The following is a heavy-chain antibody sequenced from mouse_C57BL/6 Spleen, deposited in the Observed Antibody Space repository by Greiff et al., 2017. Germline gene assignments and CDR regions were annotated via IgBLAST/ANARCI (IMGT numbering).Heavy chain of an antibody. Sequence: QVQLQQPGAELVKPGASVKMSCKASGYTFTSYWITWVKQRPGQGLEWIGDIYPGSGSTNYNEKFKSKATLTVDTSSSTAYMQLSSLTSEDSAVYYCARVGYDAGYFDVWGTGTTVTVSS. CDR2: IYPGSGST. J-gene: IGHJ1*03. D-gene: IGHD2-2*01. CDR3: ARVGYDAGYFDV. CDR1: GYTFTSYW. V-gene: IGHV1-55*01.